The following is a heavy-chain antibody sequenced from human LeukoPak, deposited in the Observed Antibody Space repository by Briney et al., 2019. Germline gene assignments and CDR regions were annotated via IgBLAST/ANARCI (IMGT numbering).Heavy chain of an antibody. CDR3: ARVAPRRIAAAWWFDP. CDR1: GYTFTGYY. J-gene: IGHJ5*02. CDR2: INPNSGGT. V-gene: IGHV1-2*02. D-gene: IGHD6-13*01. Sequence: GASVKVSCKTSGYTFTGYYMHWVRQAPGQGLEWMGWINPNSGGTNYAQKFQGRVTMTRDTSISTAYMELSRLRSDDTAVYYCARVAPRRIAAAWWFDPWGQGTLVTVSS.